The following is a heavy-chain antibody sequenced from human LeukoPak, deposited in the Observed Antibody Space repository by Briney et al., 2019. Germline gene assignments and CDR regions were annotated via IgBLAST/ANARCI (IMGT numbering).Heavy chain of an antibody. CDR1: GFAFNNYA. D-gene: IGHD1-26*01. J-gene: IGHJ4*02. CDR3: ARGGVMGGSDY. V-gene: IGHV3-23*01. CDR2: INDNGGQR. Sequence: GGSLRLSCAASGFAFNNYAMTWVRQAPGKGLEWVSNINDNGGQRHYADSVKGRFTISRDNAKNTLYLQMNSLTVEDAAVYYCARGGVMGGSDYWGQGTLVTVSS.